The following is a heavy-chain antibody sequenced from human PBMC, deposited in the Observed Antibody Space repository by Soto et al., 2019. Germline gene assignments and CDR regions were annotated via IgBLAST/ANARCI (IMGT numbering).Heavy chain of an antibody. CDR2: ISGSGGST. D-gene: IGHD3-3*01. CDR1: GFTFSSYA. J-gene: IGHJ4*02. CDR3: AKDVIRVLRFLEWLLHICLVCSGWYYIFFDF. Sequence: PGGSLRLSCAASGFTFSSYAMSWVRQAPGKGLEWVSAISGSGGSTYYADSVKGRFTISRDNSKNTLYLQMNSLRAEDTAVYYCAKDVIRVLRFLEWLLHICLVCSGWYYIFFDFWGQGTLVTVSS. V-gene: IGHV3-23*01.